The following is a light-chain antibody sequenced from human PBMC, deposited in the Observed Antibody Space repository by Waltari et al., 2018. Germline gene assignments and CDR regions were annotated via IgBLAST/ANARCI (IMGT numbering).Light chain of an antibody. CDR2: GNS. J-gene: IGLJ1*01. V-gene: IGLV1-40*01. Sequence: QSVLTQPPSVSGAPGQTVTISCTGSSSNIGACYDVHWYQQLPGAAPKLLIHGNSNRPSVVPDRFFGVNSYTSPSLAITWLQAADEADYYGQSYDSNLSRYVFGTGTKVSVL. CDR1: SSNIGACYD. CDR3: QSYDSNLSRYV.